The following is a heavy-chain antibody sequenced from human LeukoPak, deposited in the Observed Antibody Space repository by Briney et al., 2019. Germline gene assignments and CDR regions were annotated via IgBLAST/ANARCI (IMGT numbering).Heavy chain of an antibody. V-gene: IGHV4-61*01. CDR1: GGSISSSSYY. D-gene: IGHD3-10*01. CDR2: IYYSGST. J-gene: IGHJ6*03. Sequence: PSETLSLTCTVSGGSISSSSYYWSWIRQPPGKGLEWIGYIYYSGSTNYNPSLKSRVTISVDTSKNQFSLKLSSVTAADTAVYYCARAGGRTYYGSGSYKYYYMDVWGKGTTVTISS. CDR3: ARAGGRTYYGSGSYKYYYMDV.